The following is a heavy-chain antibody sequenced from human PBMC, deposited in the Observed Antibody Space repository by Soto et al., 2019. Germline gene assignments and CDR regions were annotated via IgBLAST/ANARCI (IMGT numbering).Heavy chain of an antibody. CDR3: TREGYDFWSGHTHYYFDY. Sequence: GGSLRLSCTASGFTFGDYAMSWFRQAPGKGLEWVGFIRSKAYGGTTEYAASVKGRFTISRDDSKSIAYLQMNSLKTEDTAVYYCTREGYDFWSGHTHYYFDYWGQGTLVTVSS. CDR2: IRSKAYGGTT. CDR1: GFTFGDYA. V-gene: IGHV3-49*03. J-gene: IGHJ4*02. D-gene: IGHD3-3*01.